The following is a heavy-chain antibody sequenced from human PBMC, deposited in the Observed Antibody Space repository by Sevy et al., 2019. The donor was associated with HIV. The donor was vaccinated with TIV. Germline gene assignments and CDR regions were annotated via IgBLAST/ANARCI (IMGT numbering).Heavy chain of an antibody. V-gene: IGHV3-15*01. D-gene: IGHD2-15*01. CDR2: IKSKTDGGTT. CDR3: TLEGLYCSGGSCYSEGFDT. J-gene: IGHJ4*02. CDR1: GFPFNNAW. Sequence: GGSLRLSCAAFGFPFNNAWMSWVRQAPGKGLEWVGRIKSKTDGGTTDYATPVKGRFTISRDDSKNTLYLQMNSPKTDDTAVYYCTLEGLYCSGGSCYSEGFDTWGQGTLVTVSS.